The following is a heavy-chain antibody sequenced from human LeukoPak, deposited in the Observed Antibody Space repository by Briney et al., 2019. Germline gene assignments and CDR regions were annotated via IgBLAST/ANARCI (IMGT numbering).Heavy chain of an antibody. CDR1: GFTFSSYA. D-gene: IGHD6-19*01. CDR3: ARDTSSSGWYVGWFDP. Sequence: GGSLRLSCAASGFTFSSYAMHWVRQAPGKGLGYVSAISSNGGSTYYANSVKGRFTISRDNSKNTLYLQMGSLRAEDMAVYYCARDTSSSGWYVGWFDPWGQGTLVTVSS. CDR2: ISSNGGST. V-gene: IGHV3-64*01. J-gene: IGHJ5*02.